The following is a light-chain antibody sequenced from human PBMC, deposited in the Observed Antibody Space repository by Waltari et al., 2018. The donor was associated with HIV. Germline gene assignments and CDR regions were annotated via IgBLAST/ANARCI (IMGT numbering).Light chain of an antibody. CDR2: GVS. CDR3: QQYQEWPPSP. J-gene: IGKJ2*01. Sequence: IVMTQSPATLSVSPGERATLSCRASQNINKNLSWYQQKPGQAPRLLISGVSTRARKIPARFSGSRSATNFSLTINSLQSEDLAVYYCQQYQEWPPSPFGQGTRLEIK. V-gene: IGKV3-15*01. CDR1: QNINKN.